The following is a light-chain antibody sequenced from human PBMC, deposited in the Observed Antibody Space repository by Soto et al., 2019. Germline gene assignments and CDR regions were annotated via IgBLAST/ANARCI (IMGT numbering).Light chain of an antibody. V-gene: IGKV3-11*01. Sequence: EIVLTQSPATLSLSPGERATLSCRASQSVSSYLAWYQQKPGQAPRLLMYEASNRATGIPARFSGGGSGTDFTLTISSLEPEDFAVYYCQQYDSSPPTFGQGTKVDIK. CDR2: EAS. CDR3: QQYDSSPPT. CDR1: QSVSSY. J-gene: IGKJ1*01.